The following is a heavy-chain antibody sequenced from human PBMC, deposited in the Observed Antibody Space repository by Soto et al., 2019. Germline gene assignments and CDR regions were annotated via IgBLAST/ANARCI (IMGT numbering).Heavy chain of an antibody. CDR2: ISYDGSNK. D-gene: IGHD3-3*01. V-gene: IGHV3-30-3*01. CDR3: ARDDYDFWSGQGDGFNGAFDI. J-gene: IGHJ3*02. CDR1: GFTFSSYA. Sequence: QVQLVESGGGVVQPGRSLRLSCAASGFTFSSYAMHWVRQAPGKGLEWVAVISYDGSNKYYADSVKGRFTISRDNSKNTLYLQMNSLRAEDTAVYYCARDDYDFWSGQGDGFNGAFDIWGQGTMVTVSS.